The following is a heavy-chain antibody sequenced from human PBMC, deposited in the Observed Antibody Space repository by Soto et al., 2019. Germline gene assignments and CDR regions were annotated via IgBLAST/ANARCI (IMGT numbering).Heavy chain of an antibody. Sequence: PGGSLRLSCAASGFTFSNAWMNWVRQAPGKGLEWVGRIKSKTDGGTTDYAAPVKGRFTISRDDSKNTLYLQMNSLKTEDTAVYYCTTDSQSGSYETYYYYGMDVWGQGTTVTVSS. V-gene: IGHV3-15*07. J-gene: IGHJ6*02. D-gene: IGHD1-26*01. CDR1: GFTFSNAW. CDR2: IKSKTDGGTT. CDR3: TTDSQSGSYETYYYYGMDV.